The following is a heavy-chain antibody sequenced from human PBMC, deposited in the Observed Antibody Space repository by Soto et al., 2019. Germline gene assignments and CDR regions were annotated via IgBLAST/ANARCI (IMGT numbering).Heavy chain of an antibody. V-gene: IGHV4-59*08. D-gene: IGHD5-12*01. CDR3: ARIPTRGDVDYFDY. CDR1: GGSSNRNY. J-gene: IGHJ4*02. CDR2: INYSGNT. Sequence: SETLSLTCTVSGGSSNRNYWNWIRQPPGKGLEWIGYINYSGNTNYNPSLKSRVTISIDTSKNQFSLKLSSVTAADTAIYFCARIPTRGDVDYFDYWGQGTLVTVSS.